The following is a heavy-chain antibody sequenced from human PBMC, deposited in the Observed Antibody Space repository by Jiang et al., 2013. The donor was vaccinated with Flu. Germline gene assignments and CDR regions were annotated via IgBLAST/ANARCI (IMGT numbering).Heavy chain of an antibody. Sequence: SYAMSWVRQAPGKGLEWVSAISGSGGSTYYADSVKGRFTISRDNSKNTLYLQMNSLRAEDTAVYYCAKDLGGYRPYAIFDYWGQGTLVTVSS. D-gene: IGHD3-16*01. J-gene: IGHJ4*02. CDR1: SYA. CDR2: ISGSGGST. V-gene: IGHV3-23*01. CDR3: AKDLGGYRPYAIFDY.